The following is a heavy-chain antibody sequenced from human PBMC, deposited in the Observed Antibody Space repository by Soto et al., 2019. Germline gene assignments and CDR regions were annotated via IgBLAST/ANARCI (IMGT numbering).Heavy chain of an antibody. Sequence: GGSLRLSCVASGFTFSNYAMNWVRQAPGKGLEWVSGISGSGGSTYYAGSVKGRFTISRDNSKNMLYLQMNSLRAEDTAVYYCAKPLTTGYYFPFDYWGQGTLVTVSS. D-gene: IGHD3-9*01. CDR3: AKPLTTGYYFPFDY. V-gene: IGHV3-23*01. J-gene: IGHJ4*02. CDR2: ISGSGGST. CDR1: GFTFSNYA.